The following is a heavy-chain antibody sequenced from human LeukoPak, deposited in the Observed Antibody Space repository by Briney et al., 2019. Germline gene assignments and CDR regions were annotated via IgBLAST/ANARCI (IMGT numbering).Heavy chain of an antibody. CDR2: IYPSVDTT. J-gene: IGHJ4*02. CDR1: GYNFINYY. Sequence: GASVKVSCKTSGYNFINYYIHWVRQAPGQGPEWMGVIYPSVDTTSHAQKFKGRLTMTRDTSTSTVFMELRSLTSEDTAVYYCEREYVGGFHDYWGQGTAVTVTS. V-gene: IGHV1-46*01. D-gene: IGHD3-16*01. CDR3: EREYVGGFHDY.